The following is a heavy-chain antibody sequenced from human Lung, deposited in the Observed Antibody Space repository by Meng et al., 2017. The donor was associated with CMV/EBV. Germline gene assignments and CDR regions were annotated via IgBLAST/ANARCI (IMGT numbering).Heavy chain of an antibody. CDR3: ARDRLYYYDTSGYYYPRYFQH. CDR2: ISSDGSNK. V-gene: IGHV3-30*04. CDR1: GFTFSNYA. J-gene: IGHJ1*01. D-gene: IGHD3-22*01. Sequence: GGSLRLXCAASGFTFSNYAMHWVRQAPGKGLDWVAVISSDGSNKEYADPVKGRFTISRDNSKNTLYLHMNNLRAEDTAVYYCARDRLYYYDTSGYYYPRYFQHWXKGTLVTVSS.